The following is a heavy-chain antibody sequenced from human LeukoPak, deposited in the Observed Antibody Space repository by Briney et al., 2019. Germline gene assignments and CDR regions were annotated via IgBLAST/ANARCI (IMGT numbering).Heavy chain of an antibody. Sequence: SETLSLTCTVSGDSIRSGNFYWSWIRQPAGKGLEWIGRIYTSGSTNYNPSLKSRVTMSVDTSKNQFSLKLSSVTAADTAVYYCARDDGIPYGSNWFDPWGQGTLVTVSS. CDR1: GDSIRSGNFY. V-gene: IGHV4-61*02. CDR3: ARDDGIPYGSNWFDP. CDR2: IYTSGST. J-gene: IGHJ5*02. D-gene: IGHD3-10*01.